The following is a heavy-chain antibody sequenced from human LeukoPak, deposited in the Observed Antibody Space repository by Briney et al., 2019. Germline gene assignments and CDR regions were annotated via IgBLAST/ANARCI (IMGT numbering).Heavy chain of an antibody. CDR1: GGSISSSGHY. V-gene: IGHV4-39*07. CDR3: ARSATVTTGYFGY. CDR2: IYSNGNT. J-gene: IGHJ4*02. Sequence: SKTLSLTCSVSGGSISSSGHYWGWIRQSPEKGLDWIGSIYSNGNTYYNPSVKSRVTISVDTSKNQFSLKLTSVTAAETAVYYWARSATVTTGYFGYWGQGALVTVSS. D-gene: IGHD4-17*01.